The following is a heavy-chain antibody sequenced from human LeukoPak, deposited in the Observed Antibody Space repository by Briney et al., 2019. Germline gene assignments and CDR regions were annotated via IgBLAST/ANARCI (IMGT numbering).Heavy chain of an antibody. J-gene: IGHJ3*02. CDR1: GASISSTTYY. V-gene: IGHV4-39*01. D-gene: IGHD5-12*01. CDR2: IYDGGST. Sequence: SETLSLTCTVSGASISSTTYYWDWFRQPPGKGLEWIGNIYDGGSTHYNPSLKSRLTMSVDTSKNHFSLRLNSVTAADTAIYYCATHRRPGSGGYENAFEIWGQGTMVTVSS. CDR3: ATHRRPGSGGYENAFEI.